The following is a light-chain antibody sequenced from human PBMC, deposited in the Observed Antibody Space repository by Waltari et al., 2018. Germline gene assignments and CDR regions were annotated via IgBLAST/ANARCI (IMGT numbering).Light chain of an antibody. CDR1: QSVTSIS. Sequence: IVLTQSPDTLSLSPGDRATLSCRASQSVTSISLAWYQQKPGQAPRLLIYSTSSRATDFSDRFSGSGSGTDFTLTINRLEPEDSAVYHCQQYDGSAVTFGGGTRVEIK. CDR3: QQYDGSAVT. V-gene: IGKV3-20*01. CDR2: STS. J-gene: IGKJ4*01.